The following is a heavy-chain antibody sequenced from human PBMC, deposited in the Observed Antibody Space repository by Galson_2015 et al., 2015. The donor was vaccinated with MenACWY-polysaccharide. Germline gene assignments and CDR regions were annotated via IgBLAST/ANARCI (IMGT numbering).Heavy chain of an antibody. CDR1: GGTFSSYA. D-gene: IGHD3-3*01. Sequence: SVKVSCKASGGTFSSYAISWVRQAPGQGLEWMGGIIPIFGTANYAQKFQGRVTITADESTSTAYTELSSLRSEDTAVYYCARVGYDFWSMGGMDVWGQGTTVTVSS. CDR3: ARVGYDFWSMGGMDV. V-gene: IGHV1-69*13. J-gene: IGHJ6*02. CDR2: IIPIFGTA.